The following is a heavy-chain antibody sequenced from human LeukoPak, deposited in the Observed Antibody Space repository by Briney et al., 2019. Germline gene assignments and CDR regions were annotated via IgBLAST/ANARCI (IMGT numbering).Heavy chain of an antibody. Sequence: GGSLRVSCAASGFTFSSYWRHWVRQAPGKGLVWVSRINSDGSSTSYADSVKGRFTISRDNAKNTLYLQMNSLRAEDTAVYYCARTYYDILTGPYYFDYWGQGTLVTVSS. CDR2: INSDGSST. CDR3: ARTYYDILTGPYYFDY. D-gene: IGHD3-9*01. CDR1: GFTFSSYW. J-gene: IGHJ4*02. V-gene: IGHV3-74*01.